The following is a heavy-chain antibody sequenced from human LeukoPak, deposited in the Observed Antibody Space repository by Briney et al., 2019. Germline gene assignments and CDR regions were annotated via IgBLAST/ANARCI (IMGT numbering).Heavy chain of an antibody. V-gene: IGHV4-39*07. CDR3: ARVERQWLVLGY. Sequence: RSSETLSLTCTVSGGSISSSSYYWGWIRQPPGKGLEWIGSIYYSGSTYYNPSLKSRVTISVDTSKNQFSLKLSSVTAADTAVYYCARVERQWLVLGYWGQGTLVTVSS. J-gene: IGHJ4*02. CDR1: GGSISSSSYY. D-gene: IGHD6-19*01. CDR2: IYYSGST.